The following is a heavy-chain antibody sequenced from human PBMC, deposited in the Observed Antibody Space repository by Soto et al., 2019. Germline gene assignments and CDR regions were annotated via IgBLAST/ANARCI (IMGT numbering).Heavy chain of an antibody. V-gene: IGHV4-34*01. CDR3: ARRTMVRAYYYYYGMDV. D-gene: IGHD3-10*01. CDR1: GGSFSGYY. J-gene: IGHJ6*02. Sequence: SETLSLTCAVYGGSFSGYYWSWIRQPPGKGLEWIGEINHSGSTNYNPSLKSRVTISVDTSKNQFSLKLSSVTAADTAVYYCARRTMVRAYYYYYGMDVWGQGTTVTVSS. CDR2: INHSGST.